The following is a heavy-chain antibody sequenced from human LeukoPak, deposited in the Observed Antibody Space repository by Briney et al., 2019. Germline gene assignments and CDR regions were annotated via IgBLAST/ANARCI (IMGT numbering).Heavy chain of an antibody. CDR3: ARDVKLTTIFGVSNWFDP. CDR1: GGSISSGSYY. J-gene: IGHJ5*02. D-gene: IGHD3-3*01. Sequence: SQTLSLTCTVSGGSISSGSYYWSWIRQPVGKGLEWIGRIYTSGSTNYNPSLKSRVTISVDTSKNQFSLKLSSVTAADTAVYYCARDVKLTTIFGVSNWFDPWGQGTLVTVSS. CDR2: IYTSGST. V-gene: IGHV4-61*02.